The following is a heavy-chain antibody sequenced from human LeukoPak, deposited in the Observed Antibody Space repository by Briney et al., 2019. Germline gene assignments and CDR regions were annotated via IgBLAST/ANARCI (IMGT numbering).Heavy chain of an antibody. Sequence: ASVKVSCKASGGTFSSYAISWVRQAPGQGLEWMGGIIPIFGTANYAQKFQGRVTMTEDTSTDTAYMELSSLRSEDTAVYYCATYSPRVATTLDYWGQGTLVTVSS. D-gene: IGHD5-12*01. CDR3: ATYSPRVATTLDY. V-gene: IGHV1-69*06. J-gene: IGHJ4*02. CDR2: IIPIFGTA. CDR1: GGTFSSYA.